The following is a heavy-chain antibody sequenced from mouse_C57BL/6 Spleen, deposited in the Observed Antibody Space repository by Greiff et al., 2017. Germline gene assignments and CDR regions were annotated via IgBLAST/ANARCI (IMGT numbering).Heavy chain of an antibody. Sequence: QVQLKQPGAELVRPGSSVKLSCKASGYTFTSYWMDWVKQRPGQGLEWIGNIYPSDSETHYNQKFKDKATLTVDKSSSTAYMQLSSLTSEDSAVYYCARRTGTHFDYWGQGTTLTVSS. CDR1: GYTFTSYW. CDR2: IYPSDSET. D-gene: IGHD4-1*01. J-gene: IGHJ2*01. CDR3: ARRTGTHFDY. V-gene: IGHV1-61*01.